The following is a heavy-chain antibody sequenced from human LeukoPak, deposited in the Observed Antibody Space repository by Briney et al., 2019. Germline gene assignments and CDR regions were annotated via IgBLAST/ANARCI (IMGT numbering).Heavy chain of an antibody. Sequence: GGSLRLSCAASGFTFSDYSMNWVRQAPGKGLEWVSYISSSGSTIFYAASEKGRFTISRDNAKNSLYLQMDSLRAEDTAVYYCASRVGALEYWGQGTLVTVSS. CDR3: ASRVGALEY. V-gene: IGHV3-48*01. CDR2: ISSSGSTI. D-gene: IGHD1-26*01. J-gene: IGHJ4*02. CDR1: GFTFSDYS.